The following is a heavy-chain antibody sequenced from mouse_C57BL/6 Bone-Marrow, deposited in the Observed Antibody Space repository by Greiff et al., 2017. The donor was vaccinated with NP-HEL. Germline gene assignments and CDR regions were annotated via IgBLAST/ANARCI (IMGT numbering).Heavy chain of an antibody. J-gene: IGHJ3*01. CDR1: GFTFSDYG. Sequence: EVKLVESGGGLVKPGGSLKLSCAASGFTFSDYGMHWVRQAPEKGLAWVAYISSGSSTIYYADTVKGRFTISRDNAKNTLFLKMTSLRSEDTAMYYCARGRYRFAYWGQGTLVTVSA. CDR2: ISSGSSTI. D-gene: IGHD2-14*01. CDR3: ARGRYRFAY. V-gene: IGHV5-17*01.